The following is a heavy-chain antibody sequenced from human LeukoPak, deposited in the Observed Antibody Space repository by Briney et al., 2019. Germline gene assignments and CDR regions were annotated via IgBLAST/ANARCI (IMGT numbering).Heavy chain of an antibody. CDR2: ISAYNGNT. D-gene: IGHD2-2*01. J-gene: IGHJ3*02. CDR3: ARYCSSTSCYDHDAFDI. V-gene: IGHV1-18*01. Sequence: ASVRVSCKASGCTFTSYGISWVRQAPGQGLEWMGWISAYNGNTNYAQKLQGRVTMTTDTSTSTAYMELRSLRSDDTAVYYCARYCSSTSCYDHDAFDIWGQGTMVTVSS. CDR1: GCTFTSYG.